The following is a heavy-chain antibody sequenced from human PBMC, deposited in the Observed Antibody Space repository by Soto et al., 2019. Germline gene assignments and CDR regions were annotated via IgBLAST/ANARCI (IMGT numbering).Heavy chain of an antibody. Sequence: SETLSLTCTVSGGSISSYYWSWIRQPPGKGLEWIGYIYYSVSTNYNPSLKSRVTISVDTSKNQFSLKLSSVTAADTAVYYCARDRPGRLDYWGQGTLVTVSS. J-gene: IGHJ4*02. CDR1: GGSISSYY. CDR2: IYYSVST. D-gene: IGHD6-6*01. CDR3: ARDRPGRLDY. V-gene: IGHV4-59*01.